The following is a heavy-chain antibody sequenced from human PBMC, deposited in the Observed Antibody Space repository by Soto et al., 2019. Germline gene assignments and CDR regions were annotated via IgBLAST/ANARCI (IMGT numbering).Heavy chain of an antibody. Sequence: GGSLRLSCAASGFTFSNAWMSWVRQAPGKGLEWVGRIKSKTDGGTTDYAAPVKGRFTISRDDSKNTLYLQMNSLKTEDTAVYYCTTDLGFGVVIIRDAFDIWGQGTMVTVSS. CDR2: IKSKTDGGTT. CDR3: TTDLGFGVVIIRDAFDI. J-gene: IGHJ3*02. CDR1: GFTFSNAW. V-gene: IGHV3-15*01. D-gene: IGHD3-3*01.